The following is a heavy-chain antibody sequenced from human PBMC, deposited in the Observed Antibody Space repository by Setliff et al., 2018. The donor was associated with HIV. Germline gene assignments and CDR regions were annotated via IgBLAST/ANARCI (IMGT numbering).Heavy chain of an antibody. CDR3: AKVATWTGTTYYFET. CDR2: ISRSGTII. J-gene: IGHJ4*02. CDR1: GFTFSDYY. V-gene: IGHV3-11*04. Sequence: GGSLRLSCAASGFTFSDYYMSWIRQAPGKRLEWVSYISRSGTIIYYADSVKGRFIISRDNAKNSLYLQMNGLRAEDTAVYYCAKVATWTGTTYYFETWGQGTLVTVSS. D-gene: IGHD1-1*01.